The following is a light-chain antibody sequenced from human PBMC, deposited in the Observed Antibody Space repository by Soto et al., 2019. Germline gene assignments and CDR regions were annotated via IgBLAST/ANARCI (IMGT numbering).Light chain of an antibody. CDR3: QQCRNWPLT. Sequence: EIVMTQSPATLSVSPGEGATLSCKSSQNVYNNLAWYQQRPGQPPRLLIYDASTRATGISARFSGSGYGIEFTLTISSLQSEDFAVYFCQQCRNWPLTFGGGTKVDIK. V-gene: IGKV3-15*01. CDR1: QNVYNN. CDR2: DAS. J-gene: IGKJ4*01.